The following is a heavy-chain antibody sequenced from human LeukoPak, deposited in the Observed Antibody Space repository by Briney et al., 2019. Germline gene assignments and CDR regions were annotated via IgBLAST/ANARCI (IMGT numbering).Heavy chain of an antibody. CDR3: ARHSGSLTGYYW. J-gene: IGHJ4*02. D-gene: IGHD3-9*01. Sequence: SETLSLTCTVSGGSISSSSYYWGWIRQPRGKGLAWIGSIYYSGSTYYNPSLKSRVTISVDTSKNQFSLKLSSVAAADSSVYYSARHSGSLTGYYWWSQGTLVTVSS. V-gene: IGHV4-39*01. CDR1: GGSISSSSYY. CDR2: IYYSGST.